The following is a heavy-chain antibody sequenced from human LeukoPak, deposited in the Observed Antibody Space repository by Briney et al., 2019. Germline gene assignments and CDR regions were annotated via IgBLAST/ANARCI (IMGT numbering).Heavy chain of an antibody. V-gene: IGHV3-7*01. J-gene: IGHJ4*02. Sequence: GGSLRLSCAASGFTFTKYWMTWVRQAPGKGLEWVANIKQDGSEKFYVDSVKGRFTISRDNAKNSLDLQINSLGAEDTAVYYCARGLDCRSTSCYLDNWGQGTLVTVSS. D-gene: IGHD2-2*01. CDR1: GFTFTKYW. CDR2: IKQDGSEK. CDR3: ARGLDCRSTSCYLDN.